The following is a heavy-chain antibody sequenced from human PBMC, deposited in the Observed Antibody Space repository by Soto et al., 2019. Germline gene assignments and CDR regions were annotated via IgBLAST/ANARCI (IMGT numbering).Heavy chain of an antibody. D-gene: IGHD2-2*01. J-gene: IGHJ6*03. CDR3: ARLSCSSSSCPYYFYYMDV. V-gene: IGHV4-34*01. Sequence: SETLSLTCAVYGGSFSGYYWSWIRQPPGKGLERIGEINHSGSTNYNPSLKSRVTISVDTSKNQFSLQLSSVTAADMAVYYCARLSCSSSSCPYYFYYMDVWGKGTTVTVSS. CDR1: GGSFSGYY. CDR2: INHSGST.